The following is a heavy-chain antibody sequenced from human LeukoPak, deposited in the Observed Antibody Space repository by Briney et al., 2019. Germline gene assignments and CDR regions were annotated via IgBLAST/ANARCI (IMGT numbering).Heavy chain of an antibody. Sequence: GGSLRLSCAASGFTFSSYSMNWVRQAPGKGLEWVSSISSSSSYIYYADSVKGRFTISRDNAKNSLYLQMNSLRAEDTAVYYCAKSIAVAEGNGGFDYWGQGTLVTVSS. D-gene: IGHD6-19*01. CDR2: ISSSSSYI. CDR1: GFTFSSYS. J-gene: IGHJ4*02. V-gene: IGHV3-21*01. CDR3: AKSIAVAEGNGGFDY.